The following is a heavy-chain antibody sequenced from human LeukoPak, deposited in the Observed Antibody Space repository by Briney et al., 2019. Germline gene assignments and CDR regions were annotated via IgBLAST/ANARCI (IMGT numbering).Heavy chain of an antibody. CDR3: ARRAAADAFDI. V-gene: IGHV4-30-2*01. J-gene: IGHJ3*02. CDR1: GGSISSGGYS. Sequence: SETLSLTCAVSGGSISSGGYSWSWIRQPPGKGLEWIGYIYHSGSTYYNPSLKSRVTISVDRSKNQFSLKLSSVTAADTAVYYCARRAAADAFDIWGQGTMVTVSS. CDR2: IYHSGST. D-gene: IGHD6-13*01.